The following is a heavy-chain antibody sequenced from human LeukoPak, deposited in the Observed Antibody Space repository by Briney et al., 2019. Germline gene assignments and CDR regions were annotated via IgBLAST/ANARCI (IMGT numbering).Heavy chain of an antibody. CDR2: LYYTGST. D-gene: IGHD4-17*01. J-gene: IGHJ4*02. CDR1: GGSFSGHSYY. CDR3: ARHVVGDYSIRPTDS. Sequence: PSETLSLTCTVSGGSFSGHSYYWGWIRQPPGKGLEWIGSLYYTGSTYYNPSLKSRVTMSVDTSKSQFSLKLTSVTAADTAVYYCARHVVGDYSIRPTDSWGQGTLVTVSS. V-gene: IGHV4-39*01.